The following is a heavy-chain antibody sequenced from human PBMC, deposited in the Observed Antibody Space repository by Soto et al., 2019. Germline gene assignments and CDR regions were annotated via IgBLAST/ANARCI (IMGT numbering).Heavy chain of an antibody. J-gene: IGHJ5*02. CDR1: GYTLSEVA. D-gene: IGHD4-17*01. CDR2: FDPDEAET. Sequence: QVPLVQSGAEVKKPGASVKVSCKVSGYTLSEVAMHWVRQAPGKGLEWLGGFDPDEAETIYAQHFQGRVTMTEDTSTDTVYMELSSLRSEDTALYFCTTYHGDYNFDHWGQGTLVTVSS. V-gene: IGHV1-24*01. CDR3: TTYHGDYNFDH.